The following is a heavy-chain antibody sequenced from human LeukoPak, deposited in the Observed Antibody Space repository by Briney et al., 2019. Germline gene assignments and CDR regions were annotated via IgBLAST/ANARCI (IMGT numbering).Heavy chain of an antibody. D-gene: IGHD6-19*01. CDR3: ARDSVAVAGSGTYWFDP. J-gene: IGHJ5*02. V-gene: IGHV1-18*04. CDR1: GYTFTDYY. CDR2: ISAYNGNT. Sequence: ASVKVSCKASGYTFTDYYMHWVRQAPGQGLEWMGWISAYNGNTNYAQKLQGRVTMTTDTSTSTAYMELRSLRSDDTAVYYCARDSVAVAGSGTYWFDPWGQGTLVTVSS.